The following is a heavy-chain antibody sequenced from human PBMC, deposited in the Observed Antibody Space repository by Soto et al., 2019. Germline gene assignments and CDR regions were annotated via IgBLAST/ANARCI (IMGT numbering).Heavy chain of an antibody. CDR3: ARGYLATVASTPNFHY. CDR1: GRSFSGYY. D-gene: IGHD4-4*01. J-gene: IGHJ4*02. V-gene: IGHV4-34*01. Sequence: SELLSLTCAVYGRSFSGYYWSWIRQPPGKGLEWIGEINDSGSTNYNPSLKSRVSISVDTSKNQFSLKLSSVTAADTAVYYCARGYLATVASTPNFHYWGQGTLVTVSS. CDR2: INDSGST.